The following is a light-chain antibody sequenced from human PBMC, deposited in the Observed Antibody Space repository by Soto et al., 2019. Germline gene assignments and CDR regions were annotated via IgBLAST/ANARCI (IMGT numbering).Light chain of an antibody. CDR3: NSYTTSSARV. V-gene: IGLV2-14*01. CDR2: EVG. CDR1: SSDVGASNY. Sequence: QSALTQPASVSGSPGQSITISCTGTSSDVGASNYVSWYQQHPGKVPKLIIYEVGNRPSGVSDRFSGSKSGNTASLTISGLQAEDEGDYYCNSYTTSSARVFGTGTKLTVL. J-gene: IGLJ1*01.